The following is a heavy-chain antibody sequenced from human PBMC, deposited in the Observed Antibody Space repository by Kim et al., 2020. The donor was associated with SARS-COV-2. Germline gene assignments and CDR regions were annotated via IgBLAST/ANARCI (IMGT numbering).Heavy chain of an antibody. CDR3: ARDPPSGYGDYVGYFDL. D-gene: IGHD4-17*01. V-gene: IGHV1-3*01. CDR1: GYTFTSYA. Sequence: ASVKVSCKASGYTFTSYAMHWVRQAPGQRLEWMGWINAGNGNTKYSQKFQGRVTITRDTSASTAYMELSSLRSEDTAVYYCARDPPSGYGDYVGYFDLWGRGTLVTVSS. CDR2: INAGNGNT. J-gene: IGHJ2*01.